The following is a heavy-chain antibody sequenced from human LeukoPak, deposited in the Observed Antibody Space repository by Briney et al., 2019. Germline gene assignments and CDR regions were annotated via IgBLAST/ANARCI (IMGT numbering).Heavy chain of an antibody. D-gene: IGHD3-16*02. CDR2: ISYDGGNK. CDR1: GFTFSSYG. Sequence: PGGSLRLSCAASGFTFSSYGMHWVRQAPGKGLEWVAVISYDGGNKYYADSVKGRFTISRDNSKNTLYLQMNSLRAEDTAVYYCAKDGAYVWGSYRYTGPHYFDYWGQGTLVTVSS. CDR3: AKDGAYVWGSYRYTGPHYFDY. J-gene: IGHJ4*02. V-gene: IGHV3-30*18.